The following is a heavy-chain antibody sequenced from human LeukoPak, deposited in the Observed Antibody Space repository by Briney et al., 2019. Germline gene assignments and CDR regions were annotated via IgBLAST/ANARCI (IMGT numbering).Heavy chain of an antibody. CDR1: GFTFSSYS. CDR3: TRILMPAARGEGIFDY. V-gene: IGHV3-21*01. J-gene: IGHJ4*02. CDR2: ISSSSSYI. D-gene: IGHD2-2*01. Sequence: GGSLRLSCAASGFTFSSYSMNWVRQAPGKGLEWVSSISSSSSYIYYADSVKGRFTISRDNAKNSLYLQMNSLRGEDTAVYYCTRILMPAARGEGIFDYWGRGTLVFVSS.